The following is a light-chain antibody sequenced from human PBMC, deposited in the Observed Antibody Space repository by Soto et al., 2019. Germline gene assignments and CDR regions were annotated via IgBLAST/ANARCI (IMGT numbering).Light chain of an antibody. V-gene: IGKV1-39*01. CDR2: ASS. Sequence: DIQMTQSPSSLSASVGDRVTITCRASQSISSYLNLYQHKPGKAPKLLIYASSSLQSGVPSRFSGSGSGTDFTLTISSLQPDDFATYYCQQLLSYPITFGQGTRLEI. CDR1: QSISSY. CDR3: QQLLSYPIT. J-gene: IGKJ5*01.